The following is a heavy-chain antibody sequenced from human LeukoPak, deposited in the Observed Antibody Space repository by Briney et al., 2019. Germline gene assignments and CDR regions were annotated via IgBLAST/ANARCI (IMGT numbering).Heavy chain of an antibody. D-gene: IGHD5-12*01. Sequence: ASVKVSCKASRYTFTGYYMDWVRQAPGQGLEWMGWSNPNSGGTNYAQKFQGRVTMTRDTSISTAYMELSRLRSDDTAVYYCAREGLAGWPRLGYFDYWGQGTLVTVSS. CDR1: RYTFTGYY. CDR2: SNPNSGGT. CDR3: AREGLAGWPRLGYFDY. V-gene: IGHV1-2*02. J-gene: IGHJ4*02.